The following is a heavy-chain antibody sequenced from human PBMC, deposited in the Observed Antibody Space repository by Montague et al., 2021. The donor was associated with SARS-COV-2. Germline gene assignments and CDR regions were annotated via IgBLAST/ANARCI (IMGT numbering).Heavy chain of an antibody. D-gene: IGHD1-1*01. J-gene: IGHJ6*02. CDR1: GFTFSSYW. V-gene: IGHV3-7*01. Sequence: LSLSWSASGFTFSSYWMSWVRQAPGKGLEWVANIKQDGSEKYYVDSVKGRSTISRDNAKNSLYLQMNSLRAEDTAVYYCARVQRTTGTTRLGTYYYYYYGMDVWGQGTTVTVSS. CDR3: ARVQRTTGTTRLGTYYYYYYGMDV. CDR2: IKQDGSEK.